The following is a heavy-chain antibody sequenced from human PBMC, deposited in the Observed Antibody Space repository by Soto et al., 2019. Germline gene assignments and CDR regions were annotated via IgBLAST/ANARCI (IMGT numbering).Heavy chain of an antibody. CDR1: GYTFTSYA. CDR3: ARGLSIAALNGGDY. CDR2: INAGNGNT. J-gene: IGHJ4*02. D-gene: IGHD6-6*01. Sequence: QVQLVQSGAEVKKPGASVKGSCKASGYTFTSYAMHWVRQAPGQRLEWMGWINAGNGNTKYSQKFQGRVTITRDTSASTAYMELSSLRSEDTAVYYCARGLSIAALNGGDYWGQGTLVTVSS. V-gene: IGHV1-3*01.